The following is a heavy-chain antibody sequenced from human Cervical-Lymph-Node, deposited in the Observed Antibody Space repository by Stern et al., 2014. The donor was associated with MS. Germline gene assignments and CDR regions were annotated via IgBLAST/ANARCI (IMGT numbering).Heavy chain of an antibody. CDR3: ARFLGAIGGFDY. CDR1: NGSISNYY. CDR2: IFYSGRT. D-gene: IGHD2-15*01. Sequence: QVQLQESGPGLVKPSETLSLTCTVSNGSISNYYWSWIRKPPGKGLEWIAYIFYSGRTYYNPSVTGRVTVSADTSKNPFSLELRSVTAADTAVYYCARFLGAIGGFDYWGRGNLVTVSS. V-gene: IGHV4-59*08. J-gene: IGHJ4*02.